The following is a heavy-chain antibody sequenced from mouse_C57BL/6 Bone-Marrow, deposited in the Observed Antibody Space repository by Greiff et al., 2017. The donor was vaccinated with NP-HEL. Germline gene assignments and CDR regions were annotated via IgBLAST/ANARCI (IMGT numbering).Heavy chain of an antibody. CDR2: ISDGGSYT. D-gene: IGHD1-1*01. CDR3: ASYYYGSSWFAY. Sequence: EVKLMESGGGLVKPGGSLKLSCAASGFTFSSYAMSWVRQTPEKRLEWVATISDGGSYTYYPDNVKGRFTISRDNAKNNLYLQMSHLKSEDTAMYYCASYYYGSSWFAYWGQGTLVTVSA. CDR1: GFTFSSYA. J-gene: IGHJ3*01. V-gene: IGHV5-4*03.